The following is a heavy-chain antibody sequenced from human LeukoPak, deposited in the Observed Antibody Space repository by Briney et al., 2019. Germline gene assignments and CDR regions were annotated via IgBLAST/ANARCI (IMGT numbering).Heavy chain of an antibody. CDR1: GFTFSSYG. Sequence: GGTPRLSCAASGFTFSSYGVSWVRQAPGKGLEWVSAISGSGGSTYYADSVKGRFTISRDNSKNTLYLQMNSLRAEDTAVYYCASRGVVVIGAFDIWGQGTMVTVSS. CDR3: ASRGVVVIGAFDI. J-gene: IGHJ3*02. D-gene: IGHD3-22*01. V-gene: IGHV3-23*01. CDR2: ISGSGGST.